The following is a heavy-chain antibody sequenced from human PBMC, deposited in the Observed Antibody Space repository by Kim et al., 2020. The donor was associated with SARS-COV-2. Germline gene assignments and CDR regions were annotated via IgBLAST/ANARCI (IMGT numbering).Heavy chain of an antibody. CDR2: ISGASTYR. D-gene: IGHD3-9*01. Sequence: GGSLRLSCQGSGYIFSDFFISWIRQAPGRGLEWLSSISGASTYRNYTESVKGRFTISRDNAKNSLFLQMNNLRAEDSAVYYCARESNHYDLLTGNYRTFDSWGLGTLVTVST. J-gene: IGHJ4*02. V-gene: IGHV3-11*06. CDR3: ARESNHYDLLTGNYRTFDS. CDR1: GYIFSDFF.